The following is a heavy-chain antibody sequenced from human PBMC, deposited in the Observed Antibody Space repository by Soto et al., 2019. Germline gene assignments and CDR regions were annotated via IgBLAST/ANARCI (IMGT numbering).Heavy chain of an antibody. J-gene: IGHJ6*03. CDR3: ARDLSWGSNWYYYMDV. CDR1: GFILGDCA. Sequence: GGSLRLSCATSGFILGDCAMNWVRQAPGKGLEWVSYISSSSSVIDYADSVKGRLTVSRDNARNSLYLQMNSLRAEDTAVYYCARDLSWGSNWYYYMDVWGKGTTVTVSS. V-gene: IGHV3-48*01. D-gene: IGHD7-27*01. CDR2: ISSSSSVI.